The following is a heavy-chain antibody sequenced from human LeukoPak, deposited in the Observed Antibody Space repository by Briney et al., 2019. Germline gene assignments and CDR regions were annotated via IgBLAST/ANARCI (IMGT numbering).Heavy chain of an antibody. J-gene: IGHJ4*02. CDR2: IYYSGST. D-gene: IGHD1-26*01. V-gene: IGHV4-59*01. CDR3: ASIVGATSGGYYFDY. Sequence: SETLSLTCTVSGGSISSYYWSWIRQPPGKGLEWIGYIYYSGSTNYNPSLKSRVTISVDTSKNQFSLKLSSVTAADTAVYYCASIVGATSGGYYFDYWGQGALVTVSS. CDR1: GGSISSYY.